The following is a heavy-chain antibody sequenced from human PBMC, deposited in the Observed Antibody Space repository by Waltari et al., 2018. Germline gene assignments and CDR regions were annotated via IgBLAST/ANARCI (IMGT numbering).Heavy chain of an antibody. CDR2: INHSGST. D-gene: IGHD2-2*01. J-gene: IGHJ5*02. Sequence: QVQLQQWGAGLLKPSETLSLTCAVYGGSFSGYYWSWIRRPPGKGLEWIGEINHSGSTNYNPSLKSRVTISVDTSKNQFSLRLSSVTAADTAVYYCARDLAGRYQLPHTKGCWFDPWGQGTLVTVSS. CDR3: ARDLAGRYQLPHTKGCWFDP. V-gene: IGHV4-34*01. CDR1: GGSFSGYY.